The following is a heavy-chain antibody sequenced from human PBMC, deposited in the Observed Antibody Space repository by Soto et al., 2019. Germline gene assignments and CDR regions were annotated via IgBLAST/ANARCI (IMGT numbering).Heavy chain of an antibody. CDR1: GFTFSNYA. CDR2: IGGSGRST. Sequence: GGSLRLSCAASGFTFSNYAMIWVRQAPGKGLEWVSVIGGSGRSTNYADSVKGRFTISRDNSKNTLYLQMNSLRAEDTAVYYCAKGVFGGNALDYWGQGTLVTVSS. CDR3: AKGVFGGNALDY. D-gene: IGHD2-15*01. J-gene: IGHJ4*02. V-gene: IGHV3-23*01.